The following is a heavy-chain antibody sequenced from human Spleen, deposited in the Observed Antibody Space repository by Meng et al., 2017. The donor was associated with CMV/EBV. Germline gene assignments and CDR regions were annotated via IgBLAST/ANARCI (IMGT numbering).Heavy chain of an antibody. D-gene: IGHD3-10*01. CDR2: INPNTGGT. V-gene: IGHV1-2*02. CDR1: GYTFTGYY. J-gene: IGHJ3*02. Sequence: ASVKVSCKASGYTFTGYYMDWVRQAPGQGLEWMGWINPNTGGTNYALKFEGRVTMTRDTAISTAYMELSSLRSEDTAVYYCAFSYGPDPFDIWGPGTMVTVSS. CDR3: AFSYGPDPFDI.